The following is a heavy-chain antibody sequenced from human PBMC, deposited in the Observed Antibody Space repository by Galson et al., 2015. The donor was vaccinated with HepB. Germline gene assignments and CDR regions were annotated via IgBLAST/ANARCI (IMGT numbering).Heavy chain of an antibody. CDR1: GFTFSSYG. J-gene: IGHJ6*03. V-gene: IGHV3-30*18. D-gene: IGHD3-3*01. CDR3: AKDRGNQKYYDFWSGYYGVYYYYYMDV. CDR2: ISYDGSNK. Sequence: SLRLSCAASGFTFSSYGMHWVRQAPGKGLEWVAVISYDGSNKYYADSVKGRFTISRDNSKNTLYLQMNSLRAEDTAVYYCAKDRGNQKYYDFWSGYYGVYYYYYMDVWGKGTTVTVSS.